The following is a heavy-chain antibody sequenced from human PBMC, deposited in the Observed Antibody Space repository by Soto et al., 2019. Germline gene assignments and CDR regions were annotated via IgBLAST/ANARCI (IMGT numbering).Heavy chain of an antibody. Sequence: GGSLRLSCAASGFTFSSYGMHWVRQAPGKGLEWVAVISYDGSNKYYADSVKGRFTISRDNSKNTLYLQMNSLRAEDTAVYYCAKILGSSSGYFQHWGQGTLVTVS. CDR2: ISYDGSNK. D-gene: IGHD6-13*01. CDR1: GFTFSSYG. CDR3: AKILGSSSGYFQH. J-gene: IGHJ1*01. V-gene: IGHV3-30*18.